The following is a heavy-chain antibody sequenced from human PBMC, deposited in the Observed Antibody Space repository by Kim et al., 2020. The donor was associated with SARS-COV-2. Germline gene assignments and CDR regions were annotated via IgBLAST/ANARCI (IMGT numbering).Heavy chain of an antibody. CDR3: ARDQGATDAFDI. CDR2: IYYSGST. Sequence: SETLSLTCTVSGGSVSSGSYYWSWIRQPPGKGLEWIGYIYYSGSTNYNPSLKSRVTISVDTSKNQFSLKLSSVTAADTAVYYCARDQGATDAFDIRGQGTMVTVSS. V-gene: IGHV4-61*01. D-gene: IGHD1-26*01. CDR1: GGSVSSGSYY. J-gene: IGHJ3*02.